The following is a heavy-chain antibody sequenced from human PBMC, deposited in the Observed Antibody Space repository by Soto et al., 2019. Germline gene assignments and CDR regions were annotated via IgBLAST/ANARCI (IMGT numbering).Heavy chain of an antibody. D-gene: IGHD6-25*01. CDR3: AREVKQRLGYYYIGLDG. CDR2: FSLSGDT. CDR1: GDSISAFY. V-gene: IGHV4-4*07. J-gene: IGHJ6*02. Sequence: QVQLQESGPGLLKASERVSLTCAVSGDSISAFYWSWFRQPAGGGLGWFGRFSLSGDTDYNPSLRSRLTMSFDTSKSQFSLRLTSVTAADTAVYYCAREVKQRLGYYYIGLDGWGQGTTVTV.